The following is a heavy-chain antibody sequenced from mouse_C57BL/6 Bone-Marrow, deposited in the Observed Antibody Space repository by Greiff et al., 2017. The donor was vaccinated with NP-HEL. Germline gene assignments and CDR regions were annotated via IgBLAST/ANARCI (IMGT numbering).Heavy chain of an antibody. CDR1: GYTFTSYW. J-gene: IGHJ2*01. D-gene: IGHD1-1*01. CDR2: INPSNGGT. CDR3: ARATTVRRTVDY. V-gene: IGHV1-53*01. Sequence: QVQLKQPGTELVKPGASVKLSCKASGYTFTSYWMHWVKQRPGQGLEWIGNINPSNGGTNYNEKFKSKATLTVDKSSSTAYMQLSSLTSEDSAVYYCARATTVRRTVDYWGQGTTLTVSS.